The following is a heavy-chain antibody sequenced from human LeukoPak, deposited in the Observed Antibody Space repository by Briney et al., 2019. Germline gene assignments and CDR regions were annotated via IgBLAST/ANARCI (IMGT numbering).Heavy chain of an antibody. V-gene: IGHV2-70*01. CDR1: GFALSSSGMC. D-gene: IGHD3-9*01. Sequence: ESGPTLVNPTQTLTLTCSFSGFALSSSGMCVSWIRQPPGKALEWLALIDWDEDKYYTTSLKTRLTISNDTSKNQVVLRMTNMDPVDTATDYCARSTRDYDVLAGCYTIAFDYWGRGNLVTVSS. J-gene: IGHJ4*02. CDR3: ARSTRDYDVLAGCYTIAFDY. CDR2: IDWDEDK.